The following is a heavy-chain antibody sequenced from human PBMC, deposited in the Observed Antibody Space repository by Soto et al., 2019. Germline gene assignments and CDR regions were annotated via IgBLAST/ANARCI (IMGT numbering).Heavy chain of an antibody. CDR3: ARAAPRFQSDGSGTQMRPYIYYGMYV. CDR2: INHSGSP. Sequence: QVQLQQWGAGLLQPSETLSLTCAVYGGTFRGYYWSWIRQPPGKGLEWIGEINHSGSPNDNPSLKSRVTISIDTSKNQFSLKLRSLTAADTAVYYCARAAPRFQSDGSGTQMRPYIYYGMYVLGQVTTVTVSS. V-gene: IGHV4-34*01. D-gene: IGHD1-26*01. CDR1: GGTFRGYY. J-gene: IGHJ6*02.